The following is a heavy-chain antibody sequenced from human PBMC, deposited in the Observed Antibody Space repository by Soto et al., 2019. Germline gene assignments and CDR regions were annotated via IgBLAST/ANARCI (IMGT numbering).Heavy chain of an antibody. CDR1: GYSFNTYG. J-gene: IGHJ5*02. CDR2: IGPYNLNA. V-gene: IGHV1-18*04. Sequence: VLLEQSGPEVKKPGASVNVSCKASGYSFNTYGLAWVRQAPGQGLEWLGWIGPYNLNANYAQKFQGRVTVTTESSARTAYMELRSLRSDDTAVYYCARDIYECPEGAGIRHWFDPWCQGTLVTVSS. CDR3: ARDIYECPEGAGIRHWFDP. D-gene: IGHD6-13*01.